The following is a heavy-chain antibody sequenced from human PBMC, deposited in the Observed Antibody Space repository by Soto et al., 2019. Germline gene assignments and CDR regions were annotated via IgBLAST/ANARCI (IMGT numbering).Heavy chain of an antibody. V-gene: IGHV1-18*01. J-gene: IGHJ6*02. CDR1: GYTFTRYG. D-gene: IGHD2-8*01. Sequence: QGQLVQSGAEVKKPGASVKVSCKASGYTFTRYGISWVRQAPGQGLEWMGWISGYNGDTNYAQKFQSRVTMTIDTSTSTAYMELMSLTSDDTAVYYCAKNGQPPYYYYGMDVWGQGTTVTVSS. CDR2: ISGYNGDT. CDR3: AKNGQPPYYYYGMDV.